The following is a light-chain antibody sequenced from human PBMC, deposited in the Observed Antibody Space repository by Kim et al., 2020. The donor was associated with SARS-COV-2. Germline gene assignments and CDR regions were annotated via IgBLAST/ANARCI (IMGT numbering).Light chain of an antibody. V-gene: IGLV3-19*01. Sequence: ALGQTVRITCQGDSLRTYYASWYQQKPGQAPLLVIYGKNNRPSGIPDRFSGSSSGNTASLTITGAQAEDEADYYCNSRDSSGHLYVFGTGTKVTVL. J-gene: IGLJ1*01. CDR1: SLRTYY. CDR3: NSRDSSGHLYV. CDR2: GKN.